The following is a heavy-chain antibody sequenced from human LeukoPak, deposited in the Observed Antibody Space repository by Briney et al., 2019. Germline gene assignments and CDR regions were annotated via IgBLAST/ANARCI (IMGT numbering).Heavy chain of an antibody. Sequence: VGSLRLSCAASGFTFSSYCMNWVRQAPGKGLEWVSSISSSGSYIFHADSVKGRFTISRDNAQSSLYLQMNSLRAEDTAVYYCAREGPINNGDLDYWGQGTLVTVSS. D-gene: IGHD1/OR15-1a*01. J-gene: IGHJ4*02. CDR3: AREGPINNGDLDY. V-gene: IGHV3-21*01. CDR2: ISSSGSYI. CDR1: GFTFSSYC.